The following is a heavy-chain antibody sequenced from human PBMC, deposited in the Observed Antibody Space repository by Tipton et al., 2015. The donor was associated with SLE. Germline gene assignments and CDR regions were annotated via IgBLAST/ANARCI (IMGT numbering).Heavy chain of an antibody. CDR2: IYYSGNT. J-gene: IGHJ1*01. V-gene: IGHV4-59*12. D-gene: IGHD1-26*01. Sequence: LRLSCTVSGGSISSYYWSWIRQPPGKGLEWIGYIYYSGNTNYNPSLKSRVTISVDTSKNQFSLKLSSVTAADTAVYYCARLRIVGATSPFQHWGQGTLVTVSS. CDR3: ARLRIVGATSPFQH. CDR1: GGSISSYY.